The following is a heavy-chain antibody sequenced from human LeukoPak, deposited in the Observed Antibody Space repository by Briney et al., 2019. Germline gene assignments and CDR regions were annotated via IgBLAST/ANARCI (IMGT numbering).Heavy chain of an antibody. J-gene: IGHJ4*02. CDR1: GFTFSNYA. Sequence: PGGSLRLSCAASGFTFSNYAMSWVRQAPGKGLEWVSSISGSGGNTYYADSVKGRFTISRDNAKNSLYLQMNSLRAEDTAVYYCARDEGYGDYSFDYWGQGTLVTVSS. CDR3: ARDEGYGDYSFDY. CDR2: ISGSGGNT. D-gene: IGHD4-17*01. V-gene: IGHV3-23*01.